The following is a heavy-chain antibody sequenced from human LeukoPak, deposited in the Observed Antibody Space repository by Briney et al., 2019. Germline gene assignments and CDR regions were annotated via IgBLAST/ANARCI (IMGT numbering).Heavy chain of an antibody. Sequence: GGSLRLSCAASGFTFNSYEMNWVRQAPGKGLEWVSYISTSGSTIYYADSVKGRFTISRDNAKNSLCLQMNSLRVEDTAVYYCARKGYGSGSYTYYFDYWGQGTLVTVSS. CDR3: ARKGYGSGSYTYYFDY. CDR1: GFTFNSYE. CDR2: ISTSGSTI. D-gene: IGHD3-10*01. V-gene: IGHV3-48*03. J-gene: IGHJ4*02.